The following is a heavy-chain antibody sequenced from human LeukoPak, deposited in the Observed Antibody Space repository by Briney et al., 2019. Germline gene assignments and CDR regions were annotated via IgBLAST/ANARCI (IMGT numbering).Heavy chain of an antibody. D-gene: IGHD6-6*01. V-gene: IGHV3-30-3*01. CDR3: ARDIRRYSSSSSAFDI. J-gene: IGHJ3*02. CDR1: GFTFSSYA. Sequence: PGGSLRLSCAASGFTFSSYAMHWVRQAPGKGLEWVAVISYDGSNKYYADSVKGRFTISRDNSKNTLYLQMNSLRAEDTAVYYCARDIRRYSSSSSAFDIWGQGTMVTVSS. CDR2: ISYDGSNK.